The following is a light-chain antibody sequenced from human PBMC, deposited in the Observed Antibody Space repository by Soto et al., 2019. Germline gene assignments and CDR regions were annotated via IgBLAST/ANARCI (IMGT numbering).Light chain of an antibody. CDR1: QSVSSN. CDR2: GAS. J-gene: IGKJ4*01. CDR3: QQYNNWPSLT. Sequence: EIVMTQSPATLSVSPGERATLSCRASQSVSSNLAWYQQKPGQAPRLLIHGASTRATGIPARFSGSGSGTEFTLTISSLQSEDFAVYYCQQYNNWPSLTFGGGTKVEIK. V-gene: IGKV3-15*01.